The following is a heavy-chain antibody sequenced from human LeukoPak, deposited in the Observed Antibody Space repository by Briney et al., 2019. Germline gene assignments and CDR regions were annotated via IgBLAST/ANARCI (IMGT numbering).Heavy chain of an antibody. D-gene: IGHD3-3*01. J-gene: IGHJ4*02. V-gene: IGHV1-2*02. Sequence: GASVKVSCKAPGYTFTGYYMHWVRQAPGQGLEWMGWINPNSGGTSYAQKFQGRVTMTRDTSISTAYMELSRLRSDDTAVYYCARVGGYDFWSDYWGQGTLVTVSS. CDR3: ARVGGYDFWSDY. CDR1: GYTFTGYY. CDR2: INPNSGGT.